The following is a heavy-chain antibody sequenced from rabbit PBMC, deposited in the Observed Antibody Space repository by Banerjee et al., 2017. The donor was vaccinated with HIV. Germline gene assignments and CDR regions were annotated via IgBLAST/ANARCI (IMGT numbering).Heavy chain of an antibody. CDR2: IYTGHGGT. D-gene: IGHD4-2*01. J-gene: IGHJ4*01. CDR1: GFSFSSGYD. V-gene: IGHV1S45*01. CDR3: ARGSAYAGAGYAL. Sequence: QEQLEESGGDLVKPEGSLTLTCTASGFSFSSGYDMCWVRQAPGKGLEWIACIYTGHGGTYYASWARGRFTISKTSSTTVTLQMTSLTAADTATYFCARGSAYAGAGYALWGPGTLVTVS.